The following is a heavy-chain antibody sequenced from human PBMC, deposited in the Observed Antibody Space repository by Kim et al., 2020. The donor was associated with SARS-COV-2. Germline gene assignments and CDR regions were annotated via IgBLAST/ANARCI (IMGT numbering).Heavy chain of an antibody. CDR2: IYYSGST. CDR1: GGSISSSSYY. D-gene: IGHD6-19*01. CDR3: ASLASIAVAAPAFDI. J-gene: IGHJ3*02. Sequence: SETLSLTCTVSGGSISSSSYYWGWIRQPPGKGLEWIGSIYYSGSTYYNPSLKSRVTISVDTSKNQFSLKLSSVTAADTAVYYCASLASIAVAAPAFDIWGQGTMVTVSS. V-gene: IGHV4-39*01.